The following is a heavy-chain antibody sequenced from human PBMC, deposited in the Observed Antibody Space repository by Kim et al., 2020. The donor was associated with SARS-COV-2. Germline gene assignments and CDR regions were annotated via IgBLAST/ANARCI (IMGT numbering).Heavy chain of an antibody. CDR2: ISSSGSTI. J-gene: IGHJ4*02. CDR3: ARDARYYDILTGIKSLDY. V-gene: IGHV3-48*03. D-gene: IGHD3-9*01. Sequence: APGKGLEWVSYISSSGSTIYYADSVKGRFTISRDNAKNSLYLQMNSLRAEDTAVYYCARDARYYDILTGIKSLDYWGQGTLVTVSS.